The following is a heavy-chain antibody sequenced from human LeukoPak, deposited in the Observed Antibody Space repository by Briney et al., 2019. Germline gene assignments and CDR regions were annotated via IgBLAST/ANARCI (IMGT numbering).Heavy chain of an antibody. CDR1: GGSISSGGYY. D-gene: IGHD5-18*01. CDR3: AREPRGYSYGYYFDY. J-gene: IGHJ4*02. Sequence: SETLSLTCTVSGGSISSGGYYWRWIRQHPGKGLEWIGYIYYSGSTYYNPSLKSRVTISVDTSKNQFSLKLSSVTAADTAVYYCAREPRGYSYGYYFDYWGQGTLVTVSS. CDR2: IYYSGST. V-gene: IGHV4-31*03.